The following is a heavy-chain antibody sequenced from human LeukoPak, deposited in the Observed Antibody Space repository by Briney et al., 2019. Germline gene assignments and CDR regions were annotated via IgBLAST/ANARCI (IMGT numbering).Heavy chain of an antibody. CDR2: ISAYNGNT. Sequence: EASVKVSCKASGYTFTSYGISWVRQAPGQGLEWMGWISAYNGNTNYAQKLQGRVTMTTDTSTSTAYMELRSLRSDDTAVYYCARDLYYYDSSGQIDYWGQGTLVTVSS. CDR1: GYTFTSYG. CDR3: ARDLYYYDSSGQIDY. D-gene: IGHD3-22*01. J-gene: IGHJ4*02. V-gene: IGHV1-18*01.